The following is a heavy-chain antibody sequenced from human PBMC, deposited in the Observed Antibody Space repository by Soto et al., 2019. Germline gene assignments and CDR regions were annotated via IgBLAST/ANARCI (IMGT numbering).Heavy chain of an antibody. J-gene: IGHJ4*02. CDR2: IYHSGSA. V-gene: IGHV4-4*02. Sequence: SETLSLTCLVSGQNIKTNYWWAWVRQSPGKGLEWIGEIYHSGSAIYTPSLKNRVTLSLDGSKNEFSLNVNSVTAADTAVYYCARVSPPPDYWGQGTLVTVSS. CDR3: ARVSPPPDY. CDR1: GQNIKTNYW.